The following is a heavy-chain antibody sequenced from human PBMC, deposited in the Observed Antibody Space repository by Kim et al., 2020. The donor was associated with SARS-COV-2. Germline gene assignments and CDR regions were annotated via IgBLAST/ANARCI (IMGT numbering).Heavy chain of an antibody. CDR1: GFTFDDYA. V-gene: IGHV3-9*01. D-gene: IGHD3-16*01. CDR2: ISWNSGSI. Sequence: GGSLRLSCAASGFTFDDYAIHWVRQAPGKGLEWVSGISWNSGSIGYADSVKGRFTISRDNARNSLYLQMNSLRAEDTALYYCAKAAYASIIYYFYYWGQG. CDR3: AKAAYASIIYYFYY. J-gene: IGHJ4*02.